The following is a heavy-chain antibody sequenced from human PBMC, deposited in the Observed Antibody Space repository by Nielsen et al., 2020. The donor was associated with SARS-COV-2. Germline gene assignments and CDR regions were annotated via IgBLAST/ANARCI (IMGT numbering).Heavy chain of an antibody. CDR1: GGSISSSSYY. V-gene: IGHV4-39*01. CDR3: ARGTYAFDI. J-gene: IGHJ3*02. D-gene: IGHD3-10*01. CDR2: IYYSGST. Sequence: SETLSLTCTVSGGSISSSSYYWGWIRQPPGKGLEWIGSIYYSGSTYYNPSLKSRVTISVDTSKNQFSLKLSSVTAADTAVYYCARGTYAFDIWGQGTMVTVSS.